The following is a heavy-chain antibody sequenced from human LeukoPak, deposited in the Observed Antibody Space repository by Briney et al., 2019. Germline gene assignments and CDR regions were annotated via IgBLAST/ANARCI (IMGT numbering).Heavy chain of an antibody. J-gene: IGHJ4*02. CDR2: MNPNSGNT. D-gene: IGHD3-16*01. Sequence: ASVKVSCKASGYTFTNYDINWVRQATGQGLEWMGYMNPNSGNTGYAQRFQGRVTMTRNTSISTAYMELSSLRSEDTAVYYCARVPRELGGYWGQGTLVTVSS. CDR3: ARVPRELGGY. V-gene: IGHV1-8*01. CDR1: GYTFTNYD.